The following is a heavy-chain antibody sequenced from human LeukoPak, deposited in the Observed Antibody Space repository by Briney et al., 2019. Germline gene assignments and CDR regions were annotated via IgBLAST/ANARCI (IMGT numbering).Heavy chain of an antibody. J-gene: IGHJ4*02. CDR1: GFTFSSYA. D-gene: IGHD6-19*01. V-gene: IGHV3-30*04. Sequence: PGRSLRLSCAASGFTFSSYAMHWVRQAPGKGLEWVAVISYDGSNKYYADSVKGRFTISRDNSKNTLYLQMSSLRAEDTAVYYCASEADDDWGQGTLVTVSS. CDR3: ASEADDD. CDR2: ISYDGSNK.